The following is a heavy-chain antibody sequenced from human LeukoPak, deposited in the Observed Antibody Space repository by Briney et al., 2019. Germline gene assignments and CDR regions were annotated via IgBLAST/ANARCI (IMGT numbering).Heavy chain of an antibody. D-gene: IGHD4-23*01. CDR2: IYYSGST. CDR1: VYSISSDYY. CDR3: VYGGNCPSDY. V-gene: IGHV4-38-2*01. J-gene: IGHJ4*02. Sequence: PSETLSLTCAVSVYSISSDYYWGWIRQPPGKGLEWIGSIYYSGSTYYNPSLKSRVTLSVDTSKNQFSLKLSSVTAAETAVYCCVYGGNCPSDYWGEGNMVTVSS.